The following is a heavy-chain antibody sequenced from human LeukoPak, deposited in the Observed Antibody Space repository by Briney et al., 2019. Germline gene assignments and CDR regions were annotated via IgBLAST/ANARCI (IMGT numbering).Heavy chain of an antibody. V-gene: IGHV3-33*01. CDR2: IRYDGSKK. CDR3: AREDSSGWYTAY. J-gene: IGHJ4*02. CDR1: GFTFSSHG. Sequence: GRSLRLSCAASGFTFSSHGMHWVRQAPGKGLEWVATIRYDGSKKWYAESVRGRFTISRDDSKNTLFLQMNNLRVEDTAVYYCAREDSSGWYTAYWGQGTLVTISS. D-gene: IGHD6-19*01.